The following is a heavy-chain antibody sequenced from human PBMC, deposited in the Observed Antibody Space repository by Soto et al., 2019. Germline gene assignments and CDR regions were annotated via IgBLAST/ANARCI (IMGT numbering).Heavy chain of an antibody. Sequence: QLQLQESGPGLVKPSETLSLTCTVSGGSISSSSYYWGWIRQPPGKGLEWIGSIYYSGSTYYNPSLKSRVTISADTSKKHFSRKPSSVTAADTAVYYCASHPMRRDASDIWGHGTMVTFSS. CDR2: IYYSGST. J-gene: IGHJ3*02. CDR3: ASHPMRRDASDI. V-gene: IGHV4-39*02. CDR1: GGSISSSSYY.